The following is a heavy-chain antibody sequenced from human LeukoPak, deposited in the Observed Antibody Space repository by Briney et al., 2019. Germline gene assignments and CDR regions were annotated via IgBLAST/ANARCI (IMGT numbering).Heavy chain of an antibody. D-gene: IGHD3-3*01. CDR1: GGTFSSYA. V-gene: IGHV1-69*05. CDR3: ARESGITIFGVVIDNNWFDP. J-gene: IGHJ5*02. Sequence: GASVKVSCKASGGTFSSYAISWVRQAPGQGLEWMGRIIPIFGTANYAQKFQGRVTITTDESTSTAYMELSSLRSEDTAVYYSARESGITIFGVVIDNNWFDPWGQGTLVTVSS. CDR2: IIPIFGTA.